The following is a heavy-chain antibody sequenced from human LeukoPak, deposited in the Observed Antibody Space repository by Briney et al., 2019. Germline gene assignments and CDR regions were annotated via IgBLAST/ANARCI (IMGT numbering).Heavy chain of an antibody. Sequence: SETLSLTCIVSGGSISSSTYFWGWIRQPPGKGLEWIASMSFSGSTYYNPSLKSRLTISVDTSENQFSLRLSSVTAADTAVYYCARHEYFVNYWGQGSLVTVSS. CDR2: MSFSGST. V-gene: IGHV4-39*01. J-gene: IGHJ4*02. CDR3: ARHEYFVNY. D-gene: IGHD3-9*01. CDR1: GGSISSSTYF.